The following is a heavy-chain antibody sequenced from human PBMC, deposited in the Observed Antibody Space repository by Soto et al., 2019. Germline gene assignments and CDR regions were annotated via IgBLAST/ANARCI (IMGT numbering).Heavy chain of an antibody. J-gene: IGHJ5*02. CDR3: AKVSTTHTFGPLDP. CDR1: GFTFDDYG. CDR2: ISWNSGSI. D-gene: IGHD1-1*01. V-gene: IGHV3-9*01. Sequence: EVQLVESGGGLVQPGRSVRLSCAASGFTFDDYGMHWVRQAPGKGLEWVSGISWNSGSIGYADSVKGRFIISSDNAKNSLYLQMNNLRPEDTAFYFCAKVSTTHTFGPLDPWGQGTLVTVSS.